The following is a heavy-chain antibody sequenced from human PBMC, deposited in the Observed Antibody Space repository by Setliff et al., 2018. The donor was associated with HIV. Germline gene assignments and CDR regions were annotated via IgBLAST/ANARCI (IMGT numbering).Heavy chain of an antibody. CDR3: VRDLEPHYGDFGPFDY. Sequence: SVKVSCKTSGGTFNSHVISWVRQAPGQGLEWMGGIIPALHLANYAQKFQGRVTMTRDTSIRTAYMEVSRLKSDDTAIYYCVRDLEPHYGDFGPFDYWGPGTLVTVS. J-gene: IGHJ4*02. V-gene: IGHV1-69*10. CDR1: GGTFNSHV. CDR2: IIPALHLA. D-gene: IGHD4-17*01.